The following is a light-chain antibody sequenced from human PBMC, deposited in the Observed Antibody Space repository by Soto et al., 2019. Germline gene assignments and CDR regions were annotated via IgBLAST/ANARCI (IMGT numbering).Light chain of an antibody. CDR3: QQYAGPPTT. J-gene: IGKJ5*01. CDR2: GAS. CDR1: QSVSSN. Sequence: EVVMTQSPCTLSVSLGERATLSCRASQSVSSNLAWYQQKPGQAPRVIMYGASRRATGIPDRFSGGGSGTDFTLTISRLEPEDFAVYFCQQYAGPPTTFGQGTRLEIK. V-gene: IGKV3-20*01.